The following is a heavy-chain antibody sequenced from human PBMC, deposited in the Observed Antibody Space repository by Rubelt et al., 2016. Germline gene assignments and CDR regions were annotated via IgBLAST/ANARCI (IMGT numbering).Heavy chain of an antibody. CDR3: ARLLRSYWYFDL. V-gene: IGHV4-61*05. Sequence: QLQLQESGPGPVKPSETLSLTCTVSGGSISSSSYYWSWIRQPPGKGLEWIAYVHYSGNTNYNPSLKSRVTISVDTSKNQFSRKRGAVTAEDTAVQYCARLLRSYWYFDLWGRGTLVTVSS. CDR2: VHYSGNT. J-gene: IGHJ2*01. CDR1: GGSISSSSYY.